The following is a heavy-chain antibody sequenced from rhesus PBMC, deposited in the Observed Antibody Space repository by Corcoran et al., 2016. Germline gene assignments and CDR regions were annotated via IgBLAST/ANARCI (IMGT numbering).Heavy chain of an antibody. D-gene: IGHD3-3*01. CDR1: GGSISSNY. CDR3: ARGTNDY. CDR2: IAGRSGST. J-gene: IGHJ4*01. Sequence: QLQLQESGPGLVKPSETLSLTCAVSGGSISSNYWSWIRQPPGTGLEWIGRIAGRSGSTQSNPTLQSRVTISTDTSKNQFSLKLSSVTAAETAVYYCARGTNDYWGQGVLVTVSS. V-gene: IGHV4-173*01.